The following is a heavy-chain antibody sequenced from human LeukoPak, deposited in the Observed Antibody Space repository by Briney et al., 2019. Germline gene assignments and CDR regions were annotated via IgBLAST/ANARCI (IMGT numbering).Heavy chain of an antibody. CDR2: INPNSGGT. Sequence: ASVKVSCKASGYTFTGYYMHWVRQAPGQGLEWMGWINPNSGGTNYAQKFQGWVTMTRDTSISTAYMELSRLRSDDTAVYYCARVYGSAPRYYFDYWGQGTLVTVSS. J-gene: IGHJ4*02. CDR3: ARVYGSAPRYYFDY. CDR1: GYTFTGYY. D-gene: IGHD3-10*01. V-gene: IGHV1-2*04.